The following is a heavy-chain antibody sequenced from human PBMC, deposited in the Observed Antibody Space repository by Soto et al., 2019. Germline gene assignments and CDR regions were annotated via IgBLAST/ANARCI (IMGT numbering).Heavy chain of an antibody. V-gene: IGHV2-5*02. CDR2: IYWDDDK. CDR3: AHRRPYNHSSGFEYYFDY. D-gene: IGHD3-22*01. CDR1: GFSLSTSGVG. Sequence: QITLKESGPTLVKPTQTLTLTCTFSGFSLSTSGVGVGWIRQPPGKALEWLALIYWDDDKRYSPSLKSRLTITKDTSKNQVVLTMTNMDPVDTATYYCAHRRPYNHSSGFEYYFDYWGQGTLVTVSS. J-gene: IGHJ4*02.